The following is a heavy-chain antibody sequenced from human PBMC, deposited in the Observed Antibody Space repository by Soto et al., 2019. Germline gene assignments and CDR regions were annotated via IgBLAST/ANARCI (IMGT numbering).Heavy chain of an antibody. CDR1: GASISRSYW. CDR3: ARGMAEEQIFYYFDY. D-gene: IGHD3-9*01. CDR2: IYHTATT. J-gene: IGHJ4*02. Sequence: PSETLSLTCAVSGASISRSYWWTWVRQPPGKGLEWIGDIYHTATTTYNPSLKNRVTISVDASKSQFYLKLRSVTAADTAVYYCARGMAEEQIFYYFDYWGQGALVTVSS. V-gene: IGHV4-4*02.